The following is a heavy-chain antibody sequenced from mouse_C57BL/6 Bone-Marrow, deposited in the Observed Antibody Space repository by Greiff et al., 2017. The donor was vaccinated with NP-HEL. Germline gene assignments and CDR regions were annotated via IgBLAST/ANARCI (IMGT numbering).Heavy chain of an antibody. CDR2: IDPSDSYT. Sequence: QVQLQQPGAELVMPGASVKLSCKASGYTFTSYWMHWVQQRPGQGLEWIGEIDPSDSYTNYNQKFKGKSTLTVDKSSSTAYMQLSSLTAEDSAVYYCARSYDYDGGYYFDYWGQGTTLTVSS. V-gene: IGHV1-69*01. J-gene: IGHJ2*01. D-gene: IGHD2-4*01. CDR3: ARSYDYDGGYYFDY. CDR1: GYTFTSYW.